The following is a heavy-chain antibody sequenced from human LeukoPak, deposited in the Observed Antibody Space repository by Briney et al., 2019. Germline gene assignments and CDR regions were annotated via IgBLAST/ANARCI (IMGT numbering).Heavy chain of an antibody. D-gene: IGHD5-24*01. Sequence: GGSLRLSCAASGFTFSSYWMSWVRQAPGRGLEWVANIKQDGSEKYYVDSVKGRFTISRDNAKNSLYLQMNSLRAEDTAVYYCAREWGMATIDYWGQGTLVTVSS. CDR2: IKQDGSEK. CDR3: AREWGMATIDY. V-gene: IGHV3-7*01. CDR1: GFTFSSYW. J-gene: IGHJ4*02.